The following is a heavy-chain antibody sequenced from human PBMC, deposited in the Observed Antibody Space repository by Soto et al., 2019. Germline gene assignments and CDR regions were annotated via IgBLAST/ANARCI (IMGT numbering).Heavy chain of an antibody. V-gene: IGHV3-23*01. Sequence: GGSLRLSCAASGFTFSSYAMSWVRQAPGKGLEWVSAISGSGGSTYYADSVKGRFTISRDNSKNTLYLQMNSLRAEDTAVYYCAKVPKLDYARIPCFVYWGQGTLVTVSS. CDR2: ISGSGGST. CDR1: GFTFSSYA. D-gene: IGHD3-16*01. CDR3: AKVPKLDYARIPCFVY. J-gene: IGHJ4*02.